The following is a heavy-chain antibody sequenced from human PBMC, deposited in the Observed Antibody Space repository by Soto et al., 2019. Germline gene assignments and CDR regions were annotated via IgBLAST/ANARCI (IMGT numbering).Heavy chain of an antibody. CDR2: IYYSGST. V-gene: IGHV4-59*01. CDR1: GGSISSYY. CDR3: GRDVTGSGATSGVYYSGMDV. J-gene: IGHJ6*02. Sequence: AWETLSLTCTVSGGSISSYYWSWIRQPPGKGLEWIGYIYYSGSTNYNPSLKSRVTISVETSKSQFSLKLSSVTAADPAVYYCGRDVTGSGATSGVYYSGMDVWGQGTPVTVSS. D-gene: IGHD5-12*01.